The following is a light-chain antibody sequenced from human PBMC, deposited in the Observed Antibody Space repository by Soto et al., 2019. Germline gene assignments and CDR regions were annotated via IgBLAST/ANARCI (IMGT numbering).Light chain of an antibody. CDR3: SLYTNRSTYV. Sequence: QSALTQPPSVSGSPGQSVTISCTGTSSDVGSYNRVSWYQQPPGTAPKLMIYEVSNRPSGVPDRFSGSKSGNTASLTISGLQAEDEADYYCSLYTNRSTYVFGTGTKVTVL. CDR1: SSDVGSYNR. CDR2: EVS. V-gene: IGLV2-18*01. J-gene: IGLJ1*01.